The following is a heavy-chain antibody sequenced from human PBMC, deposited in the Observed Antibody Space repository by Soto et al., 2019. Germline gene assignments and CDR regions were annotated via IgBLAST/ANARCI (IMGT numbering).Heavy chain of an antibody. D-gene: IGHD3-10*01. CDR2: ISSSGGT. V-gene: IGHV4-61*01. CDR3: ASRKSSPYFDY. CDR1: GASVSSGSHY. Sequence: PSETLSLTCTVSGASVSSGSHYWTWIRQPPGKGLEWIGYISSSGGTNYSPSLKSRDTISLDTSKNQFSLKLSSVTAADTAVYYCASRKSSPYFDYWGQGTLVTVSS. J-gene: IGHJ4*02.